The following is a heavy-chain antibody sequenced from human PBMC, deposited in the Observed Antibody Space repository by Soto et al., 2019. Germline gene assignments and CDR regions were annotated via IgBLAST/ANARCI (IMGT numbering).Heavy chain of an antibody. Sequence: QVQLVQSGAEVKKPGSSVKVSCKASGGTFSSYTISWVRQAPGQGLEWMGRIIPILGIANYAQKFQGRVRITANKSTSTAYMELSSLRSEDTAVYYCAIQKGYGGNSGWFDPWGQGTLVTVSS. CDR3: AIQKGYGGNSGWFDP. CDR1: GGTFSSYT. J-gene: IGHJ5*02. CDR2: IIPILGIA. D-gene: IGHD4-17*01. V-gene: IGHV1-69*02.